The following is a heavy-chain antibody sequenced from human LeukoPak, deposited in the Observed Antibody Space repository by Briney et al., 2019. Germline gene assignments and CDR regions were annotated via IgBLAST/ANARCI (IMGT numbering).Heavy chain of an antibody. J-gene: IGHJ6*02. CDR2: MNPNSGNT. CDR1: GYTFISYG. V-gene: IGHV1-8*01. D-gene: IGHD3-3*01. CDR3: ARYPPTRYYDFWNPSYYYYYGMDV. Sequence: ASVKVSCKASGYTFISYGISWVRQATGQGLEWMGWMNPNSGNTGYAQKFQGRVTMTRNTPISTAYMELSSLRSEDTAVYYCARYPPTRYYDFWNPSYYYYYGMDVWGQGTTVTVSS.